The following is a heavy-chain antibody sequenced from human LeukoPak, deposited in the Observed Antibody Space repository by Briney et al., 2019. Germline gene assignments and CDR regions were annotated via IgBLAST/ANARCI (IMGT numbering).Heavy chain of an antibody. V-gene: IGHV5-51*01. CDR3: ARQERYSFAPDY. D-gene: IGHD5-18*01. J-gene: IGHJ4*02. Sequence: PGESLKISCKGSGYRFISYWMGWVRQMPGKGLEWMGIIYPGDSDTRYSPSFQGQVTISADKSISTAYLQWSSLKASDTAMYYCARQERYSFAPDYWGQGTLVTVSS. CDR2: IYPGDSDT. CDR1: GYRFISYW.